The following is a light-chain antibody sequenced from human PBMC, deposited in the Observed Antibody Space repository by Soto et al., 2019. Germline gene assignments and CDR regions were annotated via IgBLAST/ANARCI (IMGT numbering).Light chain of an antibody. V-gene: IGLV1-40*01. CDR1: SSNIGAGYD. CDR2: DNN. Sequence: QSVLTQPPSVSGAPGQRVTLSCTGSSSNIGAGYDVHWYQQLPGAAPKLLIYDNNNRPSGVPDRFSGSKSGASASLAITGLQAEDEADYYCQSYDTRLSGYVFGTGTKVTVL. J-gene: IGLJ1*01. CDR3: QSYDTRLSGYV.